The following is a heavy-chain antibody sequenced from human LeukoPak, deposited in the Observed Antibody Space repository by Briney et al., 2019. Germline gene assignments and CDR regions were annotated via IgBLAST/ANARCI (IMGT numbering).Heavy chain of an antibody. Sequence: SQTLSLTCAVSGGSISSGGYSWSWIRQPPGKGLEWIGYIYQSGSTYYNPSLESRVTISVDRSKDQFSLELSSVTAADTAVYYCARAPSGYAFDYWGQGTLVTVSS. CDR1: GGSISSGGYS. CDR2: IYQSGST. CDR3: ARAPSGYAFDY. D-gene: IGHD5-12*01. J-gene: IGHJ4*02. V-gene: IGHV4-30-2*01.